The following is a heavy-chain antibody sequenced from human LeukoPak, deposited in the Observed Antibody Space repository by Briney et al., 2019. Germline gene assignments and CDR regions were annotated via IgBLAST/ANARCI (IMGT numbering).Heavy chain of an antibody. CDR2: INPNSGGT. J-gene: IGHJ4*02. CDR1: GYTFTGYY. CDR3: ARDYYDSSGYYVHDC. V-gene: IGHV1-2*02. Sequence: VASVKVSCKASGYTFTGYYMHWVRQAPGQGLEWMGWINPNSGGTNYAQKFQGRVTMTRDTSISTAYMELSRLRSDDTAVYYCARDYYDSSGYYVHDCWGQGTLVTVSS. D-gene: IGHD3-22*01.